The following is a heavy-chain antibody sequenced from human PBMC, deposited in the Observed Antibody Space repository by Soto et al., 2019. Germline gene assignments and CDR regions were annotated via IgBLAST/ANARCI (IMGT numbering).Heavy chain of an antibody. CDR3: AHKGCRGAGMDV. V-gene: IGHV2-5*02. D-gene: IGHD2-15*01. CDR1: GFSVSTSGVG. Sequence: QITLKESGPTLVKPTQTLTLTCTFSGFSVSTSGVGVAWIRQPPGKALEWLALIYWDDGKRDSPFLQSRVTITEDTSKNHVVLPLPNMGPVDTAPDYCAHKGCRGAGMDVWGQGTTVTVSS. CDR2: IYWDDGK. J-gene: IGHJ6*02.